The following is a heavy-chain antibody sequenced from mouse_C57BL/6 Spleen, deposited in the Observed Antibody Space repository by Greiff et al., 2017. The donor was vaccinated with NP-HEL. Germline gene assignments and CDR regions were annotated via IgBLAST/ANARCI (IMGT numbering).Heavy chain of an antibody. D-gene: IGHD1-1*01. CDR1: GYTFTGYW. J-gene: IGHJ4*01. CDR3: ARWGLFITTNYYAMDY. CDR2: ILPGSGST. Sequence: QVQLQQSGAELMKPGASVKLSCKATGYTFTGYWIEWVKQRPGHGLEWIGEILPGSGSTNYNEKFKGKATFTADTSSNTAYMQLSSLTTEDSAIYYCARWGLFITTNYYAMDYWGQGTSVTVSS. V-gene: IGHV1-9*01.